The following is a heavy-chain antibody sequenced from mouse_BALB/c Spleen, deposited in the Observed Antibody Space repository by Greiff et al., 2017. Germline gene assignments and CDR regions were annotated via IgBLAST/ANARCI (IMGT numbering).Heavy chain of an antibody. Sequence: QVQLKQSGAELVRPGTSVKVSCKASGYAFTNYLIEWVKQRPGQGLEWIGVINPGSGGTNYNEKFKGKATLTADKSSSTAYMQLSSLTSDDSAVYCCARSYYGNYDYAMDYWGQGTSVTVSS. J-gene: IGHJ4*01. D-gene: IGHD2-10*01. CDR2: INPGSGGT. V-gene: IGHV1-54*01. CDR3: ARSYYGNYDYAMDY. CDR1: GYAFTNYL.